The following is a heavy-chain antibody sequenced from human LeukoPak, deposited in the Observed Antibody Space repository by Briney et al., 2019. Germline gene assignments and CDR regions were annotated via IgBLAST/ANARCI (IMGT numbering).Heavy chain of an antibody. V-gene: IGHV3-23*01. CDR2: ISGSGGST. D-gene: IGHD3-10*01. J-gene: IGHJ6*04. CDR1: GFTFSSYA. CDR3: GKSWAGPHYGMDV. Sequence: PGGSLSLSCAASGFTFSSYAMSWVRQAPGKGLEWVSAISGSGGSTYYADSVKGRFTISRDNSKNTLYLQMNSLRAEDTAVYYWGKSWAGPHYGMDVWGKGTTVTVSS.